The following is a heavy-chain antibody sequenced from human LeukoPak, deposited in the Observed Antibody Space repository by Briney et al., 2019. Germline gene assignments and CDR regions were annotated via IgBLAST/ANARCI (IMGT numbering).Heavy chain of an antibody. D-gene: IGHD1-26*01. V-gene: IGHV5-51*01. J-gene: IGHJ4*02. CDR3: ARHCSGKWELPTRTDY. CDR2: IYPGDSDT. Sequence: GESLQISCKGSGYSFTSYWIGWVRQMPGKGLEWMGIIYPGDSDTRYSPSFQGQVTISADKSISTAYLQWSSLKASDTAMYYCARHCSGKWELPTRTDYWGQGTLVTVSS. CDR1: GYSFTSYW.